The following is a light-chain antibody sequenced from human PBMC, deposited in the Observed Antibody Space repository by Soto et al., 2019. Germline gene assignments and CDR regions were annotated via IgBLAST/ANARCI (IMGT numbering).Light chain of an antibody. CDR3: QQRSSWPPWT. CDR2: DAS. CDR1: QSVRSNY. V-gene: IGKV3-11*01. J-gene: IGKJ1*01. Sequence: EIVLTQSPGTLSLSPGEGATLSCRASQSVRSNYLAWYQQKPGQAPRLLIYDASNRATGIPARFSGSGSGTDFTLTISSLEPEDFAVYYCQQRSSWPPWTFGQGTKVDIK.